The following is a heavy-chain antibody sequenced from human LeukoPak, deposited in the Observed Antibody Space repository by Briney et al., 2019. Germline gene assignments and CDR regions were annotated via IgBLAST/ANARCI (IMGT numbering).Heavy chain of an antibody. D-gene: IGHD3-3*01. CDR2: ISGSGGST. CDR3: AKDWAYYDFWSGYGDYYMDV. V-gene: IGHV3-23*01. Sequence: GGSLRLSCAASGFTFSSYAMSWVRQAPGKGLEWVSAISGSGGSTYYADSVKGRFTISRDNSKNTLYLQMNSLRAEDTAVYYCAKDWAYYDFWSGYGDYYMDVWGKGPTVTVSS. CDR1: GFTFSSYA. J-gene: IGHJ6*03.